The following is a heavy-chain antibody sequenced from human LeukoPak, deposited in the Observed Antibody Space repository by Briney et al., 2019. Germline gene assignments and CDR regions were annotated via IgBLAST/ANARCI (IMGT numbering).Heavy chain of an antibody. J-gene: IGHJ4*02. Sequence: PSETLSLTCSVSGYSISSHYWNWIRQPPGKGLEWIGYIYYSGSTNCNPTLKSRATTSMDTSKNQFFLKLTSVTAADTAVYYCARGGNYIYHSDYWGQGTLVTVSS. CDR2: IYYSGST. D-gene: IGHD5-24*01. CDR3: ARGGNYIYHSDY. CDR1: GYSISSHY. V-gene: IGHV4-59*11.